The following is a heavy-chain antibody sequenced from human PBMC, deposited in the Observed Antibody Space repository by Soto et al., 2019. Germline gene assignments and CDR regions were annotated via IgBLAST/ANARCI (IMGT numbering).Heavy chain of an antibody. CDR2: LYYSGNT. D-gene: IGHD2-15*01. J-gene: IGHJ5*02. Sequence: QLQLQESGPGLVKPSETLSLTCTVSGGSISSFNYFLGWIRQPPGKGLECIGSLYYSGNTYYNPSLQSRVTISVDTSKKQCTLTLRSATAADTAVYYCARGGGSTFNWFDPWGQGTLVTVSP. CDR1: GGSISSFNYF. V-gene: IGHV4-39*01. CDR3: ARGGGSTFNWFDP.